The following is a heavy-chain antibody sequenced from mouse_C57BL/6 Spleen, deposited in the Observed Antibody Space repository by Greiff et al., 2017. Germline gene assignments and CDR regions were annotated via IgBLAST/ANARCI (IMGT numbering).Heavy chain of an antibody. CDR1: GFSFNTYA. V-gene: IGHV10-1*01. D-gene: IGHD4-1*01. CDR2: IRSKSNNYAT. Sequence: EVKLVESGGGLVQPKGSLKLSCAASGFSFNTYAMNWVRQAPGKGLEWVARIRSKSNNYATYYADSVKDRFTISRDDSESMLYLQMNNLKTEDTAMYYCVSEDWEGPYYAMDYWGQGTSVTVSS. CDR3: VSEDWEGPYYAMDY. J-gene: IGHJ4*01.